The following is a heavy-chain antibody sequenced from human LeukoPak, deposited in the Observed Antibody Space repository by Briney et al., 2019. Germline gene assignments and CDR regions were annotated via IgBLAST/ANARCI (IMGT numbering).Heavy chain of an antibody. CDR1: GFAFNTYS. Sequence: GGSLRLSCAASGFAFNTYSMTWVRQAPGKGLEWVSYISGSGSPIYYADSVKGRFTASRDNAKNPLYLHMNSLRDEDTAVYYCARDYYSRNDFWGQGTLVTVSS. CDR2: ISGSGSPI. D-gene: IGHD6-13*01. CDR3: ARDYYSRNDF. J-gene: IGHJ4*02. V-gene: IGHV3-48*02.